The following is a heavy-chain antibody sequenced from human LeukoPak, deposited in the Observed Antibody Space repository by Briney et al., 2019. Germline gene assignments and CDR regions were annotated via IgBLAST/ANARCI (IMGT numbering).Heavy chain of an antibody. Sequence: PSETLSLTCTVSGYSISSGYYWGWIRQPPGKGLEWIGSIYHSGSTYYNPSLKSRVTISVDTSKNQFSLKLSSVTAADTAVYYCARDKREHSYFPLNYYYYYMDVWGKGTTVTVSS. CDR1: GYSISSGYY. CDR3: ARDKREHSYFPLNYYYYYMDV. CDR2: IYHSGST. D-gene: IGHD5-18*01. J-gene: IGHJ6*03. V-gene: IGHV4-38-2*02.